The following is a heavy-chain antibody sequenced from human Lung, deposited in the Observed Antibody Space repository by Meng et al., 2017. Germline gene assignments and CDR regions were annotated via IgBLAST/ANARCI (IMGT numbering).Heavy chain of an antibody. Sequence: QVQLVQSGSELKNPGASVKVSCKASGYTFTSYAMNWVRPAPGQGLEWMGWINTNTGNPTYAQGFTGRFVFSLDTSVSTAYLQISSLKAEDTAVYYCASGWFGELFGYFDLWGRGTLVTVSS. CDR3: ASGWFGELFGYFDL. J-gene: IGHJ2*01. D-gene: IGHD3-10*01. CDR1: GYTFTSYA. V-gene: IGHV7-4-1*02. CDR2: INTNTGNP.